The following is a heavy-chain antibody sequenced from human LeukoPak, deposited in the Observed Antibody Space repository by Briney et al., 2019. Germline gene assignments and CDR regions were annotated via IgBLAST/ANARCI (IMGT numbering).Heavy chain of an antibody. CDR2: VSGSGGFT. D-gene: IGHD2-2*01. J-gene: IGHJ4*02. V-gene: IGHV3-23*01. CDR1: GFTFSNYA. Sequence: GSLRLSCAASGFTFSNYAMNWVRQAPGKGLEWVSTVSGSGGFTYYADSVKGRLTISRDNSKNTLYLQMNSLRAEDTAVYYCAKAPAFCSSTNCPRLYYFDYWGQGTLVTVSS. CDR3: AKAPAFCSSTNCPRLYYFDY.